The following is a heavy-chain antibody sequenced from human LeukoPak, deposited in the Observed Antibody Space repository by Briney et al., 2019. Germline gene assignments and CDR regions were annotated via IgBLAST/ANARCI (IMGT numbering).Heavy chain of an antibody. V-gene: IGHV1-2*04. CDR3: AREGGYYYDSSGYFDY. J-gene: IGHJ4*02. CDR1: GYTFTGYY. D-gene: IGHD3-22*01. CDR2: INPNSGGT. Sequence: AASVKVSCKASGYTFTGYYIHWVRQAPGQGLEWMGWINPNSGGTNYAQKFQGWVTMTRDTSISTAYMELSRLRSDDTAVYYCAREGGYYYDSSGYFDYWGQGTLVTVSS.